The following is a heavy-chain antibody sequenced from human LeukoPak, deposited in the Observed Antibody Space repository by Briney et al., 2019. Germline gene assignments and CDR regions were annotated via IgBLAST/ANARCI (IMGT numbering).Heavy chain of an antibody. Sequence: GGSLRLSCAASGFIFSSYGMNWVRQAPGKGLEWVSYISGSSSTIYYADSVKGRFTISRDNAKNSLYLQMNSLRAEDTAVYYCARDPSSGYDYYYYYGMDVWGQGTTVTVSS. CDR2: ISGSSSTI. J-gene: IGHJ6*02. D-gene: IGHD5-12*01. V-gene: IGHV3-48*04. CDR3: ARDPSSGYDYYYYYGMDV. CDR1: GFIFSSYG.